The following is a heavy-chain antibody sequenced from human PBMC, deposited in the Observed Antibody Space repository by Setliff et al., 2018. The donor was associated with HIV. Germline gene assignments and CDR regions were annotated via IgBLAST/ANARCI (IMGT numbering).Heavy chain of an antibody. CDR1: GGSISGHY. Sequence: KPSETLSLTCTVSGGSISGHYWSWIRQPPGRGLEWIGYIYSSGSTNFNPPLQSRVTISVDTSKNQFSLKLSSVTAADTAVYYCARHSGVASPNWFHPWGQGTLVTVSS. CDR3: ARHSGVASPNWFHP. V-gene: IGHV4-4*09. J-gene: IGHJ5*02. D-gene: IGHD3-10*01. CDR2: IYSSGST.